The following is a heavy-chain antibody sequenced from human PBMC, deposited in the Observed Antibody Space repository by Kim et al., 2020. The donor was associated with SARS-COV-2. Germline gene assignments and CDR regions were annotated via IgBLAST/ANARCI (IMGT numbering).Heavy chain of an antibody. V-gene: IGHV4-34*01. D-gene: IGHD6-19*01. CDR3: ARVGYSSGWRRGFYFDY. J-gene: IGHJ4*02. Sequence: LKSRVTISVDTSKNQFSLKLSSVTAADTAVYYCARVGYSSGWRRGFYFDYWGQGTLVTVSS.